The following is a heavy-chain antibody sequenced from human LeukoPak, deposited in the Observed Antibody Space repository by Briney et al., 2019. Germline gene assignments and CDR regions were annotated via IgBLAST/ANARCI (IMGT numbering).Heavy chain of an antibody. D-gene: IGHD3-22*01. CDR3: ATSRITMIGDYMDF. Sequence: GGSLRLSCAASGFTFSSYEMHWVRQPPGKGLEWVSYISSSDSTIYYADSVKGRFTISRDNAKNSLYLQMNSLRSEDTAVYFCATSRITMIGDYMDFWGRGTAVTVSS. J-gene: IGHJ6*03. V-gene: IGHV3-48*03. CDR2: ISSSDSTI. CDR1: GFTFSSYE.